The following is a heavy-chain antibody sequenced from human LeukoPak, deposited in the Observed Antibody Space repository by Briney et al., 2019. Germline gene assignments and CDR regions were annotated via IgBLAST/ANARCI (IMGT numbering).Heavy chain of an antibody. J-gene: IGHJ6*02. CDR1: GSSFTTYW. CDR2: IYPGDSDT. Sequence: GESLKISFQGSGSSFTTYWIGWVRPLPGKGLEWMGIIYPGDSDTRYSPSFQGQVTISADKSISTAYLQWSGLKASDTALYYCARRRALLLGMDVWGQGTTVTVSS. V-gene: IGHV5-51*01. CDR3: ARRRALLLGMDV. D-gene: IGHD2-21*02.